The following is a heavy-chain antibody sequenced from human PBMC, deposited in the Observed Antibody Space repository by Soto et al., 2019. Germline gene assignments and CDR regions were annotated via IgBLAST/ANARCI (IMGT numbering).Heavy chain of an antibody. V-gene: IGHV4-59*01. D-gene: IGHD5-12*01. Sequence: SETLSLTCTVSGGSISSYYWSWIRQPPGKGLEWIGYIYYSGSTNYNPSLKSRVTISVDTSKNQFSLKLSSVTAADTAVYYCVRDRGYDLSFDYWGQGTLVTVSS. J-gene: IGHJ4*02. CDR3: VRDRGYDLSFDY. CDR2: IYYSGST. CDR1: GGSISSYY.